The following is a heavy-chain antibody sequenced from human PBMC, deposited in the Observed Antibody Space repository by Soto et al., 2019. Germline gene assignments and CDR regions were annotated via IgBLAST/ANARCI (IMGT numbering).Heavy chain of an antibody. D-gene: IGHD3-9*01. J-gene: IGHJ6*02. CDR1: GFTFSSYA. CDR3: AKNGYDILTGLRYYGMDV. CDR2: ISGSGGST. V-gene: IGHV3-23*01. Sequence: GGSLRLSCAASGFTFSSYAMSWVRQAPGKGLEWVSAISGSGGSTYYADSVKGRFTISRDNSKNTLYLQMNSLRAEDTTVYYCAKNGYDILTGLRYYGMDVWGQGTTVTVSS.